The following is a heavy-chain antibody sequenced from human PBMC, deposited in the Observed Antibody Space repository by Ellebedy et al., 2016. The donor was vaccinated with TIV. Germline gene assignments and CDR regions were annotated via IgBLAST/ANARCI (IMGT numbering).Heavy chain of an antibody. V-gene: IGHV3-11*01. CDR3: ARLGVIAAAGASDY. CDR2: ISYSGDLM. J-gene: IGHJ4*02. Sequence: PGGSLRLSCAASGFTFRGYYMSWFRQAPGKGPEWVSYISYSGDLMYYADSVKGRFTTSRDNAGNSLYLQMNSLRAEDTAVYYRARLGVIAAAGASDYWGQGTLVIVSS. D-gene: IGHD6-13*01. CDR1: GFTFRGYY.